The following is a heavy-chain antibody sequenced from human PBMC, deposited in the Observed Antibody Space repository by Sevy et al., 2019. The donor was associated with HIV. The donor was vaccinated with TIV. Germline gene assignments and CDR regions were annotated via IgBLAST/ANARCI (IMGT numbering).Heavy chain of an antibody. Sequence: QLGGSLRLSCAASGFTFSSYAMHWVRQAPGKGLEWVAVISYDGSNKYYADSVKGRFTISRDNSKNTLYLQMNSLRAEDTAVYYCARALPDTAMVTGSYYYYYMDVWGKGTTVTVSS. J-gene: IGHJ6*03. CDR2: ISYDGSNK. CDR1: GFTFSSYA. D-gene: IGHD5-18*01. V-gene: IGHV3-30-3*01. CDR3: ARALPDTAMVTGSYYYYYMDV.